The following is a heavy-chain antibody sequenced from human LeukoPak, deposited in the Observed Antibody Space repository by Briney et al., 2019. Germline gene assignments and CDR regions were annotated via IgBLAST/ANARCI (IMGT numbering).Heavy chain of an antibody. CDR2: INPSGGST. Sequence: ASVKVSCKASGYTFTSYYMHWVRQAPGQGLEWMGIINPSGGSTSYAQKFQGRVTMTRDTSISTAYMELSRLRSDDTAVYYCARVRDGYNYHYFDYWGQGTLVTVSS. CDR3: ARVRDGYNYHYFDY. CDR1: GYTFTSYY. J-gene: IGHJ4*02. V-gene: IGHV1-46*01. D-gene: IGHD5-24*01.